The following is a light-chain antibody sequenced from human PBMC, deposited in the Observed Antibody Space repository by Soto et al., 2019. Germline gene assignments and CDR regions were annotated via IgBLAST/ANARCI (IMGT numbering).Light chain of an antibody. Sequence: DIQLTQSPSFLSASVGDRVTITCRASQGISSYLAWYQQKPGKAPKLLIYAASTLQSGVPSRFSGSGSWTEFTLTISSLQPEDFATYYCQQLNSYLFGGGTKVEIK. CDR1: QGISSY. CDR3: QQLNSYL. J-gene: IGKJ4*01. V-gene: IGKV1-9*01. CDR2: AAS.